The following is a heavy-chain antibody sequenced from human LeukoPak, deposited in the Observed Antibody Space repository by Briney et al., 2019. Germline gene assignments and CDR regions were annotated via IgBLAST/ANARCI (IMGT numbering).Heavy chain of an antibody. CDR1: GFTFSIYS. CDR3: ARARDLRPRYYYDSSGGWAVDY. J-gene: IGHJ4*02. Sequence: GGSLRLSCAASGFTFSIYSMNWVRQAPGKGLEWVSSISSRSSYIYYADSVKGRFPIYRDNAKNSLYLQMNSLSAEDTAVYYCARARDLRPRYYYDSSGGWAVDYWGQGTLVTVSS. V-gene: IGHV3-21*01. CDR2: ISSRSSYI. D-gene: IGHD3-22*01.